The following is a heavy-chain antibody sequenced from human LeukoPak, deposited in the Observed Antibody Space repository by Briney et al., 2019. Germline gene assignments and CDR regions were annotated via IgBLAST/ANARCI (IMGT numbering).Heavy chain of an antibody. V-gene: IGHV4-59*01. CDR1: GASINDYY. D-gene: IGHD1-26*01. CDR3: AGEGGNWFDP. CDR2: FYSRGNT. J-gene: IGHJ5*02. Sequence: SETLSLTCTVSGASINDYYWSWIRQPPGEGLEWIGYFYSRGNTKYNPSLKSRVTISIDTAKNQFSLKPSSVTPADTAVYYCAGEGGNWFDPWGQGTLVTVSS.